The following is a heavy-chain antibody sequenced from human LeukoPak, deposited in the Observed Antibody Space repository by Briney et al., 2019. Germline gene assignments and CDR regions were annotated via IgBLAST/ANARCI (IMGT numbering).Heavy chain of an antibody. J-gene: IGHJ4*02. CDR3: AQHGVVVPAAMGFDY. V-gene: IGHV3-23*01. D-gene: IGHD2-2*01. Sequence: ESLKISCAASGSTFSSYAMSRVRPAPAKRLPPASAPRATGGSTYYAASVEGRFTISSANSKNTLHLQINSLTATDTAVYYRAQHGVVVPAAMGFDYCGQGTLVTVSS. CDR2: PRATGGST. CDR1: GSTFSSYA.